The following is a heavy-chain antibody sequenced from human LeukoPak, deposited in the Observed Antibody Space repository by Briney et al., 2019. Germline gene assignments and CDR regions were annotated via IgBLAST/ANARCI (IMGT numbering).Heavy chain of an antibody. J-gene: IGHJ4*02. CDR2: FKPEEGES. D-gene: IGHD4-17*01. CDR1: GYTLTELS. V-gene: IGHV1-24*01. CDR3: AAGYGDFFDF. Sequence: ASVKVSCKVSGYTLTELSMHWVRQAPGKGLEWMGGFKPEEGESVYAQKFQGTVIMTEYTSTDTAYMELTSLKSEDTAVYFFAAGYGDFFDFWGQGTLVTVSS.